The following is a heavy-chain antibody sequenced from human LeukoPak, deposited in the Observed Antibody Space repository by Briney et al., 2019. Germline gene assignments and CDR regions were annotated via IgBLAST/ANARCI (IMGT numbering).Heavy chain of an antibody. CDR2: FSSSGNT. D-gene: IGHD2-2*01. CDR3: ARWNGYADY. Sequence: GGSLRLSCAASGFTFSSYGMSWVRQAPGKGLEWVSGFSSSGNTYYSDSVKGRFTISKDNSKNTLYLQMTTLRVDDTAVYYCARWNGYADYWGQGTLVTVSS. CDR1: GFTFSSYG. J-gene: IGHJ4*02. V-gene: IGHV3-23*01.